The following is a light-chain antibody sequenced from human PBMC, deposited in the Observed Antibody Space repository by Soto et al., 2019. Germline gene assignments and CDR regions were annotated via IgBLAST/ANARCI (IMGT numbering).Light chain of an antibody. CDR1: ISNIGAYYD. J-gene: IGLJ1*01. V-gene: IGLV1-40*01. Sequence: QCLLTQPRSVCGAPGQRFTMSCTGSISNIGAYYDVHWYQQVPGTAPKLLIFSNTNRPSGVPDRFSGSKYGTSASLAITGLQAEDEADYYCKSYDTSLRDYVFGTGTKVTVL. CDR3: KSYDTSLRDYV. CDR2: SNT.